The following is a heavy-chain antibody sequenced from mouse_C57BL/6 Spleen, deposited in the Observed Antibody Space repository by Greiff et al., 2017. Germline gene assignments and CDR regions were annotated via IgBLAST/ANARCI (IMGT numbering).Heavy chain of an antibody. CDR3: ARSGIYYFDY. CDR2: IYPGDGDT. V-gene: IGHV1-80*01. J-gene: IGHJ2*01. CDR1: GYAFSSSW. D-gene: IGHD3-2*02. Sequence: VQLQQSGAELVKPGASVKISCKASGYAFSSSWMNWVKQRPGKGLEWIGQIYPGDGDTNYNGKFKGKATLTADKSSSTAYMQLSSLTSEDSAVYFCARSGIYYFDYWGQGTTLTVSS.